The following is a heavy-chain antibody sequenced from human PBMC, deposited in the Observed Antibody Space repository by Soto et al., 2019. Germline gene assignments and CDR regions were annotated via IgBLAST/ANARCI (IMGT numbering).Heavy chain of an antibody. CDR1: GFTFSRYG. V-gene: IGHV3-48*02. J-gene: IGHJ6*02. CDR2: ISSSSSTI. CDR3: ARDGYCVSTTCYFLPDV. Sequence: PGGSLRLSCAASGFTFSRYGMNWVRQAPGKGLEWVAYISSSSSTIYYADSVKGRFTISRDNAKNSLYLQMNSLRDEETAVYYCARDGYCVSTTCYFLPDVWGPGTTVTVSS. D-gene: IGHD2-2*03.